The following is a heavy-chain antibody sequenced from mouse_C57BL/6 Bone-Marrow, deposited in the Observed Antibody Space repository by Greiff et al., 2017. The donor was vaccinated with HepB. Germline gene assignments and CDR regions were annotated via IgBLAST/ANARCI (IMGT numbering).Heavy chain of an antibody. D-gene: IGHD2-3*01. CDR3: ARGEDGYYSFAY. Sequence: QVQLQQSGAKLVRPGTSVKVSCKASGYAFTNYLIEWVKQRPGQGLEWIGVINPGSGGTNYNEKFKGKATLTADKSSSTAYMQLSSLTSEDSAVYFCARGEDGYYSFAYWGQGTLVTVSA. CDR2: INPGSGGT. J-gene: IGHJ3*01. V-gene: IGHV1-54*01. CDR1: GYAFTNYL.